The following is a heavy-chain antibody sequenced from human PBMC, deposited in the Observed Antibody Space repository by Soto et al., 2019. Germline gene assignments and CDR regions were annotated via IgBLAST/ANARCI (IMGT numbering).Heavy chain of an antibody. Sequence: GASVKVSCKASGYTFTGFYMHWVRQAPGQGLEWMGWINSDDGGTNYALKFQGRVTMTRDTSISSAYMELSSLRSDDTAVYYCARAGDYYYGSGSLWGQGTPVTVSS. J-gene: IGHJ4*02. V-gene: IGHV1-2*02. CDR2: INSDDGGT. D-gene: IGHD3-10*01. CDR3: ARAGDYYYGSGSL. CDR1: GYTFTGFY.